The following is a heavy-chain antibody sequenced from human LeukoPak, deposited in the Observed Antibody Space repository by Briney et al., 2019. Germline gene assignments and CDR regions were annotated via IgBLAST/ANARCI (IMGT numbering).Heavy chain of an antibody. D-gene: IGHD6-19*01. CDR2: ISSSRSYI. V-gene: IGHV3-21*04. CDR3: ARDKDSSGWYWGIY. CDR1: GFTFSSYS. J-gene: IGHJ4*02. Sequence: GGSLRLSCAASGFTFSSYSMNWVRQAPGKGLEWVSSISSSRSYIYYADSLKGRFTISRDNAKNSLYLQMNSLRAEDTAVYYCARDKDSSGWYWGIYWGQGTLVTVSS.